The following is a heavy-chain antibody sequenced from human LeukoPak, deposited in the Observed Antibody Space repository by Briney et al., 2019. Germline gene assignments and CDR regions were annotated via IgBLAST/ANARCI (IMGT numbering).Heavy chain of an antibody. D-gene: IGHD5-18*01. CDR3: ARAGYSFRSYFDN. V-gene: IGHV4-59*01. J-gene: IGHJ4*02. CDR1: GGSISSYY. CDR2: IYYSGST. Sequence: PSETLSLTCTVSGGSISSYYWSWIRQPPGKGLEWIGYIYYSGSTNYNPSLKSRVTISVDTSKNQFSLKLSSVTAADTAVYYCARAGYSFRSYFDNWGQGTLVTVSS.